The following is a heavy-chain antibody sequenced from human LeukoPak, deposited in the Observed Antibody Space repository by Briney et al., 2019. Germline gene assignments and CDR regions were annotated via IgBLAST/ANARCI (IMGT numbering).Heavy chain of an antibody. V-gene: IGHV4-4*02. J-gene: IGHJ4*02. Sequence: PSETLSLTCTVSSDSIFTSNRWSWVRQPPGKGLEWIGQIFHSGSTSYSPSLKSRVTISMDKSKNQISLRLTSVTAADTAVYYCARSPTKRVPEDYWGQGTLVTVSS. D-gene: IGHD2-2*01. CDR2: IFHSGST. CDR3: ARSPTKRVPEDY. CDR1: SDSIFTSNR.